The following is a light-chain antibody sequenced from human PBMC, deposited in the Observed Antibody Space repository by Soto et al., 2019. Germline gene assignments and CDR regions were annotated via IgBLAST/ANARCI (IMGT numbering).Light chain of an antibody. CDR3: LQTYSALT. CDR2: AAS. CDR1: QSISTF. J-gene: IGKJ4*01. V-gene: IGKV1-39*01. Sequence: DIPMTQSPSSLSASVGDRVTITCRASQSISTFLNWYQQKPGKAPNLLIFAASNLQSGVPSRFSGSRSGTEFTLTISSPQPEDFATYYCLQTYSALTFGGGTKVEIK.